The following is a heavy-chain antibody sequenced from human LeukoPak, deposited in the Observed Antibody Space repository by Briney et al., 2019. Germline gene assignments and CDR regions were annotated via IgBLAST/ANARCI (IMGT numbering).Heavy chain of an antibody. CDR1: GASIRNFY. Sequence: PSETLSLTCNLSGASIRNFYWSRIRQPPGKGLEWIGYVYYTGSTNYNPSLKSRVTISLDTSKNQFSLKLNSVTAADTAIYYCARVGFYDNSGYYPFDYWGQGTLVTVSS. D-gene: IGHD3-22*01. CDR2: VYYTGST. V-gene: IGHV4-59*01. CDR3: ARVGFYDNSGYYPFDY. J-gene: IGHJ4*02.